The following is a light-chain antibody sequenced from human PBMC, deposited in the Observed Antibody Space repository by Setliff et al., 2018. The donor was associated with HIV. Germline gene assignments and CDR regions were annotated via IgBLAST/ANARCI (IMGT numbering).Light chain of an antibody. V-gene: IGLV2-14*03. Sequence: QSVLTQPASVSGSPGQSITISCTGTSSDVGGYNYVSWYQQHPGEAPRLLIYDVSYRPSGISRRFSGSKSGSTASLTISGLQTEDEADYYCSSYTDNSTLDVFGTGTKVTVL. CDR1: SSDVGGYNY. CDR2: DVS. J-gene: IGLJ1*01. CDR3: SSYTDNSTLDV.